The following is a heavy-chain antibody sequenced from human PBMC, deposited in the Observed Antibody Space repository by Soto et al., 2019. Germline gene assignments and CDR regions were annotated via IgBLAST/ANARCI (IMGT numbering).Heavy chain of an antibody. CDR2: IKSKSGRGTI. Sequence: GGSLRLSCAASGLIFSNAWMNWVRQAPGKGLEWVGRIKSKSGRGTIDYAAPVKGRFTISRDDSKNTVYLQMNSLKSEDTAVYYCTTDGRITFGGIIAVYWGQGTLVTVSS. V-gene: IGHV3-15*07. CDR3: TTDGRITFGGIIAVY. J-gene: IGHJ4*02. D-gene: IGHD3-16*02. CDR1: GLIFSNAW.